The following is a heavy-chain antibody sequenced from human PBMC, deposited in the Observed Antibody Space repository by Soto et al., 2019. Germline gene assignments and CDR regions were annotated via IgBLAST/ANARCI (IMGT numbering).Heavy chain of an antibody. CDR3: ARQIYDSDTGPNFQYYFDS. CDR2: IDPSDSQT. V-gene: IGHV5-10-1*01. D-gene: IGHD3-22*01. CDR1: GYSFAVYW. Sequence: GESLKISCKGPGYSFAVYWITWVRQNPGKGLEWMGRIDPSDSQTYYSPSFRGHVNISVTKSITTVFLQWSSLRASDTAMYYCARQIYDSDTGPNFQYYFDSWGQGTPVTVSS. J-gene: IGHJ4*02.